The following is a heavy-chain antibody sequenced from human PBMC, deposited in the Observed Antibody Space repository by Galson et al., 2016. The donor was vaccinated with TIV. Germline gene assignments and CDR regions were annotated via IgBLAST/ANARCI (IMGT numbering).Heavy chain of an antibody. CDR3: ARGTTLTEVADIFEY. D-gene: IGHD6-19*01. CDR2: ITPDGGEK. Sequence: SLRLSCAASGFTFSSYFMNWVRQAPGKGLEWVANITPDGGEKHYVDSVKGRFTISRDNAKNSPYLQMSSLRAEDTAVYYCARGTTLTEVADIFEYWGQGALVTVSS. J-gene: IGHJ4*02. V-gene: IGHV3-7*01. CDR1: GFTFSSYF.